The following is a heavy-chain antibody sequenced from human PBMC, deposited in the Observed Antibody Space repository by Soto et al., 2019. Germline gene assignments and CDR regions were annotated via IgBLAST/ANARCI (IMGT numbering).Heavy chain of an antibody. CDR2: IYYSGST. Sequence: SETLSLTCTVSGGCISSGAYYWSWIPQHPGKGLEWIGYIYYSGSTYYNPSLKSRVTISVDTSKNQFSLKLSSVTAADTAVYYCAREPTDYGGNSWFVAFEIRGRGTMVT. CDR1: GGCISSGAYY. D-gene: IGHD4-17*01. V-gene: IGHV4-31*03. CDR3: AREPTDYGGNSWFVAFEI. J-gene: IGHJ3*02.